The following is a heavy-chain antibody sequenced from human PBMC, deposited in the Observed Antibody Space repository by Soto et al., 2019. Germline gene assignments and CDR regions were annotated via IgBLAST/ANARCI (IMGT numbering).Heavy chain of an antibody. CDR2: ISGSGGST. D-gene: IGHD2-15*01. J-gene: IGHJ4*02. V-gene: IGHV3-23*01. Sequence: GVLRLSCAASGFTFSTYAMSWVRQAPGKGLEWVSAISGSGGSTYYIDSVKGRFTISRDNSKNTVYLQMNSLRAEDTAVYYCAKDFCTGGRCSVFDYWGQGALVIVSS. CDR3: AKDFCTGGRCSVFDY. CDR1: GFTFSTYA.